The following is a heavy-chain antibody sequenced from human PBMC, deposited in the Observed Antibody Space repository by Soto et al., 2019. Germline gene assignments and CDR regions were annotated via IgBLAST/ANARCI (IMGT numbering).Heavy chain of an antibody. D-gene: IGHD3-3*01. Sequence: PGESLKISCKGSGYSFTSYWIGWVRQMPGKGLEWMGIIYPGDSDTRYSPSFQGQVTISADKSISTAYLQWSSLKASDTAMYYCARQAKTYYDFWSGEQFDYWGQGPLVTVSS. V-gene: IGHV5-51*01. CDR3: ARQAKTYYDFWSGEQFDY. CDR2: IYPGDSDT. CDR1: GYSFTSYW. J-gene: IGHJ4*02.